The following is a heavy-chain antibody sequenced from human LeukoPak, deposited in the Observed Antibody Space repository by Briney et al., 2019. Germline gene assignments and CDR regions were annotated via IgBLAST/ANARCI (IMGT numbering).Heavy chain of an antibody. CDR1: GFTFSSYG. V-gene: IGHV3-30*02. D-gene: IGHD3-3*01. CDR2: IRHDGSNK. CDR3: ARTPTIFGVVLLYYFDY. J-gene: IGHJ4*02. Sequence: PGGSLRLSCAASGFTFSSYGMHWVRQAPGKGLEWVAFIRHDGSNKYYADSVKGRFTISRDNSKNTLYLQMDSLRAEDTAVYYCARTPTIFGVVLLYYFDYWGQGTLVTVSS.